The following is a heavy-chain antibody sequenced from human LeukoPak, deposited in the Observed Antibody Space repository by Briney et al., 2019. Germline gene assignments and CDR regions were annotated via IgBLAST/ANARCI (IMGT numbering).Heavy chain of an antibody. CDR2: INPNSGGT. D-gene: IGHD2-15*01. Sequence: ASVKVSCKASGYTFTGYYMHWVRQAPGQGLEWMGWINPNSGGTNYAQKFQGRVTMTRDTSISTAYMELSRLRSDDTAVYYCGTEGDCSVGSCYPRNWFDPWGQGTLVTVSS. CDR3: GTEGDCSVGSCYPRNWFDP. V-gene: IGHV1-2*02. CDR1: GYTFTGYY. J-gene: IGHJ5*02.